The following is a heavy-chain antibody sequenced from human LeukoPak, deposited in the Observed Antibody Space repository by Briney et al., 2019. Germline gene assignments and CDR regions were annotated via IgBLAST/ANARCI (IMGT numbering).Heavy chain of an antibody. J-gene: IGHJ4*02. CDR1: VGSISSGSYY. CDR2: IYTSGST. V-gene: IGHV4-61*02. D-gene: IGHD3-10*01. CDR3: ARVGMYYYGSGSPGAFDY. Sequence: SETLSLTCTVSVGSISSGSYYWSWIRQPAGKGLEWIGRIYTSGSTNYNPSLKSRVTISVDTSKNQFSLKLSSVTAADPAVFYCARVGMYYYGSGSPGAFDYWGQGTLVTVSS.